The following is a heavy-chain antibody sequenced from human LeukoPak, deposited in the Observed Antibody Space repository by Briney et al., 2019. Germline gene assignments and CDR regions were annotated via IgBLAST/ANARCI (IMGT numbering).Heavy chain of an antibody. CDR2: MNPNTGGT. V-gene: IGHV1-2*02. Sequence: ASVKVSCKASGYTFTGYYMHWVRQAPGQGLEWMGWMNPNTGGTNYAQNFQGRVTMTRDTSISTAYMDLSRLTSADTAVYYCAREITPGSDFSQQDSGDIQLWSYYFDYWGQGTLVTVSS. J-gene: IGHJ4*02. CDR1: GYTFTGYY. D-gene: IGHD5-18*01. CDR3: AREITPGSDFSQQDSGDIQLWSYYFDY.